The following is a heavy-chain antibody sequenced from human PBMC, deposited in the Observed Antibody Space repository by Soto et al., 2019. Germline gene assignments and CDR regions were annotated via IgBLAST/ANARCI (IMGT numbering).Heavy chain of an antibody. Sequence: ASVKVSCKASGHTFTSYGISWVRQAPGQGLEWMGWISAYNGKTNYAQKLQGRVTMTTDTSTSTAYMELRSLRSDDTAVYYCARAVAGTKGLYYFDYWGQGTLVTVSS. J-gene: IGHJ4*02. CDR3: ARAVAGTKGLYYFDY. D-gene: IGHD6-19*01. CDR1: GHTFTSYG. CDR2: ISAYNGKT. V-gene: IGHV1-18*01.